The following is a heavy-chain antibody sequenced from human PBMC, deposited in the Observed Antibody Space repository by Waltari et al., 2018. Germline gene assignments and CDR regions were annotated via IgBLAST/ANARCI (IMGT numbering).Heavy chain of an antibody. Sequence: YWAWIRQPPGQGVEWIGTMSYSGATYSSPSLESRVTVSRDTSKNQLSLKLVSVTAADTAVYYCATYIGASVGTAAFDVWGQGTMVTVSS. V-gene: IGHV4-39*01. CDR2: MSYSGAT. D-gene: IGHD5-12*01. CDR3: ATYIGASVGTAAFDV. J-gene: IGHJ3*01. CDR1: Y.